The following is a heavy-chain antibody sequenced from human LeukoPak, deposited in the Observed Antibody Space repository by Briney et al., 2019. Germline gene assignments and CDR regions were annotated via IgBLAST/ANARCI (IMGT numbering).Heavy chain of an antibody. J-gene: IGHJ5*02. D-gene: IGHD2-15*01. CDR2: INPSGGST. CDR1: GYTFTSYY. Sequence: EASVKVSCKASGYTFTSYYMHWVRQAPGQGLEWMGIINPSGGSTSYAQKFQGRVTMTRDTSTSTVYMELSSLRSEDTAVYYCARAPSGVAATPYNWFDPWGQGTLVTVSS. CDR3: ARAPSGVAATPYNWFDP. V-gene: IGHV1-46*01.